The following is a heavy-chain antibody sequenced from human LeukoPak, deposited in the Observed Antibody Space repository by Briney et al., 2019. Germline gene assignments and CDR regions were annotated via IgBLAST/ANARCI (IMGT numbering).Heavy chain of an antibody. CDR3: ARSGWTCSGGSCYSFAFLDY. CDR2: IKAGAEAT. CDR1: GFTFSTYI. J-gene: IGHJ4*02. Sequence: GGSLRLSCEASGFTFSTYIMTWVRQAPGKGLEWVSTIKAGAEATFYADSVKDRFTISRDNSKNTLYLQMNSLRAEDTAVYYCARSGWTCSGGSCYSFAFLDYWGQGTLVTVSS. D-gene: IGHD2-15*01. V-gene: IGHV3-23*01.